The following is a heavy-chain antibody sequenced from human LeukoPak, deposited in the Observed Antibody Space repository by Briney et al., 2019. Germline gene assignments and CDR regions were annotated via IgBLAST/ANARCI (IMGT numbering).Heavy chain of an antibody. Sequence: GGSLRLSCAASGFTFSSYGMHWVRQAPGKGLEWVAVISYDGSNKYYADSVKGRFTISRDNSKNTLYLQMNSLRAEDTAVYYCARDPYGDRNWFDPWGQGTLVTVSS. V-gene: IGHV3-30*03. CDR1: GFTFSSYG. CDR3: ARDPYGDRNWFDP. J-gene: IGHJ5*02. D-gene: IGHD4-17*01. CDR2: ISYDGSNK.